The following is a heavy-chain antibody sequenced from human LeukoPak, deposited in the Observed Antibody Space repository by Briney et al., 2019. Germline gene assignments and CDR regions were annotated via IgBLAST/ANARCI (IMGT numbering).Heavy chain of an antibody. J-gene: IGHJ4*02. V-gene: IGHV3-48*02. CDR1: GFIFSMFS. Sequence: GGSLRLSCVASGFIFSMFSMNWDRQAPGKGLEWLSHISGSSSTIHYEDSVKGRFTISRDNAKNSLYLQMNSLRDEDTAVYYCARDLSGTYPFDLWGQGTLVTVSS. CDR3: ARDLSGTYPFDL. CDR2: ISGSSSTI. D-gene: IGHD1-26*01.